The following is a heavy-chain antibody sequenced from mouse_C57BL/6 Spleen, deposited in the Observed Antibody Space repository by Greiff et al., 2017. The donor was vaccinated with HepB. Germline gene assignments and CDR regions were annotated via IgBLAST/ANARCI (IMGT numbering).Heavy chain of an antibody. J-gene: IGHJ2*01. Sequence: QVQLQQSGAELVRPGTSVKVSCKASGYAFTNYLIEWVKQRPGQGLEWIGVINPGSGGTNYNEKFKGKATLTADKSSSTAYMQLSSLTSEDSAVYFCARLDSNYFDYWGQGTTLTVSS. CDR3: ARLDSNYFDY. V-gene: IGHV1-54*01. CDR2: INPGSGGT. CDR1: GYAFTNYL. D-gene: IGHD2-5*01.